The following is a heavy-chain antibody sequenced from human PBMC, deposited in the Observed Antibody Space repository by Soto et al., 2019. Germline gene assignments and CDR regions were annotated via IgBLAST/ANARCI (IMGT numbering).Heavy chain of an antibody. J-gene: IGHJ4*02. CDR2: INHSGST. D-gene: IGHD1-1*01. CDR1: GGSFSGYY. CDR3: ARNAQLERRGEGFIDY. Sequence: PSETLSLTCAVYGGSFSGYYWSWIRQPPGKGLEWIGEINHSGSTNYNPSLKSRVTISVDTSKNQFSLKLSSVTAADTAVYYCARNAQLERRGEGFIDYWGQGTLVTVSS. V-gene: IGHV4-34*01.